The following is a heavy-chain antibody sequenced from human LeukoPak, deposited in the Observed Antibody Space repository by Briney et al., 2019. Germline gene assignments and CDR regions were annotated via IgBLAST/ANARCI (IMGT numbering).Heavy chain of an antibody. Sequence: PGGSLRLSCAASGFTFSSQTMNWVRQAPGKGLEWVSSISTGSTYIYYADSVKGRFTISRDNAKNSLYLQMNSLRAEDTAVYYCARDGASLGAQFDYWGQGTLVTVSS. V-gene: IGHV3-21*01. CDR3: ARDGASLGAQFDY. CDR2: ISTGSTYI. CDR1: GFTFSSQT. D-gene: IGHD1-26*01. J-gene: IGHJ4*02.